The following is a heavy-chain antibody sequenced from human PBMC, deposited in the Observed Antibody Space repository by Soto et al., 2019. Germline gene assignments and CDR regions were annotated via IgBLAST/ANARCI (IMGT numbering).Heavy chain of an antibody. CDR2: INAGNGNT. V-gene: IGHV1-3*01. D-gene: IGHD5-18*01. Sequence: ASVKVSCKASGYTFTSYSMHWVRQAPGQRLEWMGWINAGNGNTKYSQKFQGRVTITRDTSASTAYMELSSLRSEDTAVYYCAREAHNTAMGYPIQWGQGTLVTVSS. CDR3: AREAHNTAMGYPIQ. CDR1: GYTFTSYS. J-gene: IGHJ4*02.